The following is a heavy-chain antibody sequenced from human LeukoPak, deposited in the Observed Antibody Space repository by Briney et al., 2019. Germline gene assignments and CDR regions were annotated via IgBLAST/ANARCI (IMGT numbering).Heavy chain of an antibody. CDR1: GFTFSSDT. CDR2: ISNDGSNK. J-gene: IGHJ4*02. Sequence: GGSLRLSCAASGFTFSSDTFHWVRQPPGKGLEWVALISNDGSNKYYADSVKGRFTISRDNSKNTWYLQMNSLRAEDTAVYYCARASSDGVVPAATSFDFWGQGALVTVSS. V-gene: IGHV3-30*14. CDR3: ARASSDGVVPAATSFDF. D-gene: IGHD2-2*01.